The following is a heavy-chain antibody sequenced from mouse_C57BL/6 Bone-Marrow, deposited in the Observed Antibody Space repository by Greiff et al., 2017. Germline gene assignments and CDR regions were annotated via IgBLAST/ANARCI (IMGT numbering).Heavy chain of an antibody. D-gene: IGHD2-2*01. J-gene: IGHJ3*01. V-gene: IGHV14-4*01. Sequence: EVNVVESGAELVRPGASVKLSCTASGFNIKDDYMHWVKQRPEQGLEWIGWIDPENGDTEYASKFQGKATITADTSSNTAYLQLSSLTSEDTAVYYCILCLSYWGQGTLVTVSA. CDR1: GFNIKDDY. CDR2: IDPENGDT. CDR3: ILCLSY.